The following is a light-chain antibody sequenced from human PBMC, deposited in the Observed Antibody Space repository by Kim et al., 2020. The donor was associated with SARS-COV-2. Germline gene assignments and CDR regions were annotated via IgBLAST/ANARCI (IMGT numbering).Light chain of an antibody. CDR1: QSIYIK. J-gene: IGKJ1*01. CDR3: QQSYTTPWT. V-gene: IGKV1-39*01. CDR2: AAS. Sequence: DIQMTQSPSSPSASVGDRVTITCRASQSIYIKLNWYHQKPGEVPHLLIYAASSLQGGVPSRFSGSGSGTDFTLTIDSLQPEDFSTYYSQQSYTTPWTFGQGTKVDIK.